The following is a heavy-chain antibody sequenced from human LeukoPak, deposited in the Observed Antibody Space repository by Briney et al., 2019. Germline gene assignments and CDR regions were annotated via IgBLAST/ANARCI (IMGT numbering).Heavy chain of an antibody. CDR3: ASLAAAGSDYYYYGMDV. V-gene: IGHV4-59*01. CDR1: GGSFSGYY. J-gene: IGHJ6*04. D-gene: IGHD6-13*01. Sequence: SETLSLTCAVYGGSFSGYYWSWIRQPPGKGLEWIGYVHYSGTTNYNPSLKSRVTISVDTSKNQFSLKLRSVAAADTAVYYCASLAAAGSDYYYYGMDVWGKGTTVTVSS. CDR2: VHYSGTT.